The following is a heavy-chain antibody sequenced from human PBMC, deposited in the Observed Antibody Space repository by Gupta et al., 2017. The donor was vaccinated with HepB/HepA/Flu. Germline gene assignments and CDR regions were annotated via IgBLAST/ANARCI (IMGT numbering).Heavy chain of an antibody. CDR3: AKGVFTSSYSAMDV. D-gene: IGHD2-2*01. V-gene: IGHV3-30*18. J-gene: IGHJ6*02. CDR1: GFTFSPSA. CDR2: ISSDGNNK. Sequence: QVQLLESGGGVVEAGSSLRLSCAASGFTFSPSARPGSLQAPGKRLEWVAVISSDGNNKYYADSVKGRFTISRDNSKNTLYLQMTSLRAEDTAVYYCAKGVFTSSYSAMDVWGQGTTVTVSS.